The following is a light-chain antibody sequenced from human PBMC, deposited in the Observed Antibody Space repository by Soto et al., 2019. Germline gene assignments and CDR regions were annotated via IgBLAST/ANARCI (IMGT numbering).Light chain of an antibody. J-gene: IGLJ1*01. CDR3: SSYKSRSRYV. V-gene: IGLV2-18*02. CDR1: SSDVGKYDR. Sequence: QSVLTQPPSVSGSPGQSLTISCTGTSSDVGKYDRVSWYQQPPGTAPKLIIYEVTNRPSGVPARFSGSKSGNTASLTISGLQAEDEADYYCSSYKSRSRYVFGTGTKVTV. CDR2: EVT.